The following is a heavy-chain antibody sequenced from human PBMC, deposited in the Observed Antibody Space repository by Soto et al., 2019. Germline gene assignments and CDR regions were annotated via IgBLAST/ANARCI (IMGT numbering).Heavy chain of an antibody. CDR1: GFTFSSYS. D-gene: IGHD6-6*01. J-gene: IGHJ4*02. CDR3: ARDDNGIAAREPVYFDY. V-gene: IGHV3-21*01. CDR2: ISSSSSYI. Sequence: EVQLVESGGGLVKPGGSLRLSCAASGFTFSSYSMNWVRQAPGKGLEWVSSISSSSSYIYYADSVRGRFTISRDNAKNSLYLQMNSLRAEDTAVYYCARDDNGIAAREPVYFDYWGQGTLVTVSS.